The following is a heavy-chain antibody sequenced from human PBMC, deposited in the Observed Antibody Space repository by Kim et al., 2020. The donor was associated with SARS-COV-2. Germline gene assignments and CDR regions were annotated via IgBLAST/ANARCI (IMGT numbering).Heavy chain of an antibody. J-gene: IGHJ4*02. Sequence: GGSLRLSCAASGFTFSSYGMHWVRQAPGKGLEWVAVISYDGSNKYYADSVKGRFTISRDNSKNTLYLQMNSLRAEDTAVYYCAKDRGGGSYGDYWGQGTLVTVSS. CDR2: ISYDGSNK. V-gene: IGHV3-30*18. D-gene: IGHD1-26*01. CDR1: GFTFSSYG. CDR3: AKDRGGGSYGDY.